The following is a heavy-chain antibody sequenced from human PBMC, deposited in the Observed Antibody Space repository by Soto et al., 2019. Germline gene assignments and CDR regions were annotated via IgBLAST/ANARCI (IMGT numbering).Heavy chain of an antibody. CDR3: ARVFSTWELLRDAFDI. J-gene: IGHJ3*02. CDR2: ISYDGSNK. V-gene: IGHV3-30-3*01. D-gene: IGHD1-26*01. Sequence: QVQLVESGGGVVQPGRSLRLSCAASGFTFSSYAMHWVRQAPGKGLEWVAVISYDGSNKYYADSVKGRFTISRDNSKNTLYLQMNSLRGEDTAVYYCARVFSTWELLRDAFDIWGQGTMVTVSS. CDR1: GFTFSSYA.